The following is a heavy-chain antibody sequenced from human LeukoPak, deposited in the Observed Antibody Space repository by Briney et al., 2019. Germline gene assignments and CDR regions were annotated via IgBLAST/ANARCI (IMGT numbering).Heavy chain of an antibody. J-gene: IGHJ4*02. CDR1: GGTFSSYA. Sequence: SVKVSCXASGGTFSSYAISWVRQALGQGLEWMGRIIPIFGTANYAQKFQGRVTITTDESTSTAYMELSSLRSEDTAVYYCATQRFDYWGQGTLVTVSS. CDR2: IIPIFGTA. CDR3: ATQRFDY. D-gene: IGHD2-2*01. V-gene: IGHV1-69*05.